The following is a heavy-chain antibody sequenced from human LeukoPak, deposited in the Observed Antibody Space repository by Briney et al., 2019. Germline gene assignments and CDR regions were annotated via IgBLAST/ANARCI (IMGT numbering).Heavy chain of an antibody. J-gene: IGHJ6*03. Sequence: LKVSCKASGGTFSSYAISWVRQAPGQGLEWMGWINPNSGGTNYAQKFQGRVTMTRDTSISTAYMELSRLRSEDTAVYYCARVTGSPGYYYYYYYMDVWGKGTTVTVSS. V-gene: IGHV1-2*02. CDR1: GGTFSSYA. CDR3: ARVTGSPGYYYYYYYMDV. D-gene: IGHD1-14*01. CDR2: INPNSGGT.